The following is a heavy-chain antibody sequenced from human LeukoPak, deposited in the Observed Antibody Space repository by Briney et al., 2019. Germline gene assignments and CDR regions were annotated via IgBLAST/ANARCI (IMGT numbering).Heavy chain of an antibody. CDR3: VKDHPVFDF. CDR1: GFKFSSIG. V-gene: IGHV3-30*02. CDR2: IRDGGGTE. Sequence: GGSLRLSCTASGFKFSSIGIHWVRQAPGKGLEWVAFIRDGGGTEYNADSVKGRFTISRDNSRNTVYLEMNSLRAEDTAVYYCVKDHPVFDFWGQGTLVTVSS. J-gene: IGHJ4*02.